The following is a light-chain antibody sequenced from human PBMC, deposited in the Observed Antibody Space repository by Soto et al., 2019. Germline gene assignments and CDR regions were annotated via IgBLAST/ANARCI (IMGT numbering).Light chain of an antibody. Sequence: TQSPATLSITQGERATLSCRASQSINSNLAWYQQRPGQAPRLLIYGASTRAAGIPARFSGSGSGTEFTLTISSLQSEDFALYYCQQYNNWPRTFGPGTKLDIK. CDR1: QSINSN. V-gene: IGKV3-15*01. CDR2: GAS. CDR3: QQYNNWPRT. J-gene: IGKJ1*01.